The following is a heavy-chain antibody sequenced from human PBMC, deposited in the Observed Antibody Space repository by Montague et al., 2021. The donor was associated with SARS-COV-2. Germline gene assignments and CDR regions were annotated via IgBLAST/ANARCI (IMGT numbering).Heavy chain of an antibody. CDR3: AHSRYYYYDSSGYRVYYFDY. D-gene: IGHD3-22*01. CDR2: IDWDDDK. CDR1: GFSLSTGGMC. Sequence: PALVKPTQTLTLTCTFSGFSLSTGGMCVSWIRQPPGKALEWLALIDWDDDKRYSPSLKSRLTITKDTSKNQVVLTMTNMDPVDTATYYCAHSRYYYYDSSGYRVYYFDYWGQGTLVTVSS. V-gene: IGHV2-5*08. J-gene: IGHJ4*02.